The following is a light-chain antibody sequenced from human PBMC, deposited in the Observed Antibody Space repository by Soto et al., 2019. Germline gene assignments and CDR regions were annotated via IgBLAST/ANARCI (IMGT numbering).Light chain of an antibody. CDR3: QQNNKWPPVT. CDR2: GAS. Sequence: EVVMTQSPATVSVSPGEGVTLSCRASQNISNDLAWYQQKPCQAPRLLIYGASTRATGVPARFSGGGSGTEFTLTISSLQSEDFALYYCQQNNKWPPVTFGGGTKVDIK. CDR1: QNISND. J-gene: IGKJ4*01. V-gene: IGKV3-15*01.